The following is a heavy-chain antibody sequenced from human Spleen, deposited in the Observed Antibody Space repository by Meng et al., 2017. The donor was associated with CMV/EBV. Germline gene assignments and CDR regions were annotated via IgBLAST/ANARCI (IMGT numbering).Heavy chain of an antibody. D-gene: IGHD3-16*01. CDR3: ARGDVDRAGRFDY. V-gene: IGHV4-59*01. J-gene: IGHJ4*02. Sequence: QVRLQESGPGLVKPSETLSLTCTVSGGFIRNYYWNWIRQSPGKGLEWIGYIYFTGRTLYNPPLKSRVTISVDTSKNQFSLILNSVTAADTAVYYCARGDVDRAGRFDYWGQGTLVTVSS. CDR1: GGFIRNYY. CDR2: IYFTGRT.